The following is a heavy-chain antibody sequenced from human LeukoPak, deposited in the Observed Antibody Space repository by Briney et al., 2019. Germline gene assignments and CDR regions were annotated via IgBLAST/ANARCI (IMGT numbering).Heavy chain of an antibody. CDR3: AKGAIFGVTIRGYGMDV. J-gene: IGHJ6*02. V-gene: IGHV1-8*02. Sequence: GAPVKVSCKASGYTFTGYYMHWVRQAPGQGLEWVGWMNPKTGDTVYAQNFQGRVTMTRDTSIGTAYMELNSLRSEDTAVYYCAKGAIFGVTIRGYGMDVWGQGTSVTVSS. CDR1: GYTFTGYY. CDR2: MNPKTGDT. D-gene: IGHD3-3*01.